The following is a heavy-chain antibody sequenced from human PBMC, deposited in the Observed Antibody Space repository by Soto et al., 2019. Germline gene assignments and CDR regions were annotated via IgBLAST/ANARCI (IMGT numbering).Heavy chain of an antibody. V-gene: IGHV4-31*03. CDR1: GGSISSGGYY. CDR3: ARGVQVATPRYGMDV. J-gene: IGHJ6*02. D-gene: IGHD5-12*01. Sequence: SETLSLTCTVSGGSISSGGYYWSWIRQHPGKGLEWIGYIYYSGSTYYNPSLKSRVTISVDTSKNQFSLKLSSVTAADTAVYYCARGVQVATPRYGMDVWGQGTTVTVSS. CDR2: IYYSGST.